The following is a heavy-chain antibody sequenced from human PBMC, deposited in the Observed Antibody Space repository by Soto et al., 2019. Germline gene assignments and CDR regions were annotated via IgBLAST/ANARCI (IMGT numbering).Heavy chain of an antibody. CDR1: GFTFGDYA. CDR3: TKYTYTSRYAYYGMDV. J-gene: IGHJ6*02. CDR2: IRSKAYGGTT. V-gene: IGHV3-49*03. Sequence: LRLSCTTSGFTFGDYAMSWSRQAPGKGLEWVGVIRSKAYGGTTDYAASVKGRFTISRDDSKSIAYLQMNSLKSEDTGVYYCTKYTYTSRYAYYGMDVWGHGTTVTVSS. D-gene: IGHD6-13*01.